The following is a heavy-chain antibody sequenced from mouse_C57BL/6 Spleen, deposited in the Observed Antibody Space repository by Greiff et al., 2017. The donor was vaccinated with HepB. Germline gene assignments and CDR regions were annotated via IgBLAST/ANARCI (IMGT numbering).Heavy chain of an antibody. Sequence: VQLQQSGPELVKPGASVKMSCKASGYTFTDYNMHWVKQSHGKSLEWIGYINPNNGGTSYNQKFKGKATLTVNKSSSTAYMELRSLTSEDSAVYYCARRGRENWYYFDYWGQGTTLTVSS. CDR3: ARRGRENWYYFDY. CDR2: INPNNGGT. J-gene: IGHJ2*01. V-gene: IGHV1-22*01. CDR1: GYTFTDYN. D-gene: IGHD4-1*01.